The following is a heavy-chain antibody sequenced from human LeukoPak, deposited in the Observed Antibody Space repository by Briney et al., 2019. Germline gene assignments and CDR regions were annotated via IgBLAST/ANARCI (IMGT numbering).Heavy chain of an antibody. D-gene: IGHD3-3*01. CDR1: GYTFTSYG. J-gene: IGHJ4*02. Sequence: ASAKVSCKASGYTFTSYGISWVRQAPGQGLEWMGWISAYNGNTNYAQKLQGRVTMTTDTSTSTAYMELRSLRSDDTAVYYCARGMGITIFGVVIIQAFDYWGQGTLVTVSS. CDR2: ISAYNGNT. V-gene: IGHV1-18*01. CDR3: ARGMGITIFGVVIIQAFDY.